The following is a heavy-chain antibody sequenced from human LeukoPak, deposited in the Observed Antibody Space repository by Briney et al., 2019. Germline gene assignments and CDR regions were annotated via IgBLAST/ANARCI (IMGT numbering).Heavy chain of an antibody. CDR3: ARDRVLLWFGELIVDYMDV. V-gene: IGHV4-34*01. CDR2: INQSGST. D-gene: IGHD3-10*01. CDR1: GGSFSGYY. Sequence: PSETLSLTCAVYGGSFSGYYWNWIRQPPGKGLEWIGEINQSGSTNYNPSLKSRVTISVDTSKNQFSLKLSSVTAADTAVYYCARDRVLLWFGELIVDYMDVWGKGTTVTISS. J-gene: IGHJ6*03.